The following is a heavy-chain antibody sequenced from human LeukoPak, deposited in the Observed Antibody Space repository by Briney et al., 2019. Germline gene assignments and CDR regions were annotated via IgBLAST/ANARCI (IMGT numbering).Heavy chain of an antibody. D-gene: IGHD4-17*01. Sequence: SETLSLTCTVSGGSINSGNYYWTWIRQPPGKGLEWIGYIYYSGGTYYNPSLRGRVTISVDTSKNQFSLKLNSVTAADTAVYYCARDLLGYGDYVSWGQGALVTVSP. J-gene: IGHJ5*02. V-gene: IGHV4-30-4*08. CDR2: IYYSGGT. CDR3: ARDLLGYGDYVS. CDR1: GGSINSGNYY.